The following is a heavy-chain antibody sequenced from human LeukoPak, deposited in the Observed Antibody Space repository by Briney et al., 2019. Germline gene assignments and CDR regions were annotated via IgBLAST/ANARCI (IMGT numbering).Heavy chain of an antibody. V-gene: IGHV3-30*03. Sequence: GGSLRLSCAASGFTFSSYGMHWVRQAPGKGLEWVAVISYDGSNKYYADSVKGRFTISRDNSKNTLYLQMNSLRAEDTAVYYCLSSWVNAFDIWGQGTMVTVSS. CDR2: ISYDGSNK. CDR1: GFTFSSYG. CDR3: LSSWVNAFDI. J-gene: IGHJ3*02. D-gene: IGHD6-13*01.